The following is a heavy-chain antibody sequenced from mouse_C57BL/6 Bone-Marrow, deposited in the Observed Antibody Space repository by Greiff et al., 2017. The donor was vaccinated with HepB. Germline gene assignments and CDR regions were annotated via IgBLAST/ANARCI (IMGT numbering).Heavy chain of an antibody. J-gene: IGHJ4*01. CDR3: ARSTTVVAPYYAMDY. CDR2: INPNYGTT. V-gene: IGHV1-39*01. CDR1: GYSFTDYN. D-gene: IGHD1-1*01. Sequence: EVQLQQSGPELVKPGASVKISCKASGYSFTDYNMNWVKQSNGKSLEWIGVINPNYGTTSYNQKFKGKATLTVDQSSSTAYMQLNSLTSEDSAFYYCARSTTVVAPYYAMDYWGQGTSVTVSS.